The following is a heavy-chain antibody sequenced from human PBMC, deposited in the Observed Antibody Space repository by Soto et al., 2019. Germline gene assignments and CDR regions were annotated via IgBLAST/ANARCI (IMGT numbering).Heavy chain of an antibody. CDR3: AKDLVYCSGGSCYFPGMDV. CDR2: ISYDGSNK. D-gene: IGHD2-15*01. V-gene: IGHV3-30*18. J-gene: IGHJ6*02. CDR1: GFTFSSYG. Sequence: HPGGSLRLSCAASGFTFSSYGMHWVRQAPGKGLEWVAVISYDGSNKYYADSVKGRFTISRDNSKNTLYLQMNSLRAEDTAVYYCAKDLVYCSGGSCYFPGMDVWGQGTTVTVSS.